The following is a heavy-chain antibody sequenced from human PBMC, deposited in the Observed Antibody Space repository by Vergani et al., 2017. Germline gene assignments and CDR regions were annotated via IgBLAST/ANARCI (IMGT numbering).Heavy chain of an antibody. CDR1: GGSFFNSRYY. D-gene: IGHD3-22*01. Sequence: QLQLQESGPGLVKPSGTLSLTCSVTGGSFFNSRYYWGWIRQPQGKGLEWIGSMDYNGRAYYNPSLRRRVAISIDTSKMQFSLKLYSLTAAETAIYYCARHVTQDYYNDSDYFDYWGLGTLVTVSS. J-gene: IGHJ4*02. V-gene: IGHV4-39*01. CDR3: ARHVTQDYYNDSDYFDY. CDR2: MDYNGRA.